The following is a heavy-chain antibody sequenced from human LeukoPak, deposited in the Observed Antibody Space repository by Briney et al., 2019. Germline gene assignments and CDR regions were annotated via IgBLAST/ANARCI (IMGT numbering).Heavy chain of an antibody. CDR1: GGSISSSSYY. D-gene: IGHD6-19*01. J-gene: IGHJ4*02. CDR2: IYYSGST. V-gene: IGHV4-39*01. Sequence: SETLSLTCTVSGGSISSSSYYWGWIRQPPGKGLEWIGIIYYSGSTYYNPSLKSRVTISVDTSKNQFSLKLSSATAADTAVYYCARLGGSGLIDYWGQGTLVTVSS. CDR3: ARLGGSGLIDY.